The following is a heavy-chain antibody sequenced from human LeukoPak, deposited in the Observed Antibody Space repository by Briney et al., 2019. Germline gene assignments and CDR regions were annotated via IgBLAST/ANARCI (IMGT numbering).Heavy chain of an antibody. CDR3: ARGYNWNEGEVYWFDP. V-gene: IGHV3-48*01. J-gene: IGHJ5*02. CDR2: ISSSSSTI. D-gene: IGHD1-20*01. CDR1: GFTFSSYS. Sequence: GGSLRLSCAASGFTFSSYSMNWARQAPGKGLEWVSYISSSSSTIYYADSVKGRFTISRDNAKNSLYLQMNSLRAEDTAVYYCARGYNWNEGEVYWFDPWGQGTLVTVSS.